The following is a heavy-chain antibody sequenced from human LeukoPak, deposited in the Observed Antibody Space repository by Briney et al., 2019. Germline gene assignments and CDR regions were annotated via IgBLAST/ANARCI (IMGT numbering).Heavy chain of an antibody. J-gene: IGHJ3*02. CDR2: ISYDGSNK. CDR3: ARNIAAAGRPGRDHDAFDI. Sequence: PGGSLRLSCAASGFTFSSYAMHWVRQAPGKGLEWVAVISYDGSNKYYADSVKGRFTISRDNSKNTLYLQMNSLRAEDTAVYYCARNIAAAGRPGRDHDAFDIWGQGTMVTVSS. CDR1: GFTFSSYA. D-gene: IGHD6-13*01. V-gene: IGHV3-30-3*01.